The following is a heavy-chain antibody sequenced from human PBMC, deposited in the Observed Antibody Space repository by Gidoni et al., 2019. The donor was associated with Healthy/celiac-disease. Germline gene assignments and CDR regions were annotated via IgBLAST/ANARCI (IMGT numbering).Heavy chain of an antibody. J-gene: IGHJ6*02. CDR3: AREDYSNYDYYGMDV. D-gene: IGHD4-4*01. CDR2: INPNSGGT. V-gene: IGHV1-2*06. Sequence: QVQLVQSWAEVKTPGASVKVSCKASGYTFTGYYMHWVRQAPGQGLEWMGRINPNSGGTNYAQKFQGRVTMTRDTSISTAYMELSRLRSDDTAVYYCAREDYSNYDYYGMDVWGQGTTVTVSS. CDR1: GYTFTGYY.